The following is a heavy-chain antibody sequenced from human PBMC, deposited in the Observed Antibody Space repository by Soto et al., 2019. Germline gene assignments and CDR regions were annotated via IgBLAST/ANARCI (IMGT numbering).Heavy chain of an antibody. CDR1: GFTFSSYA. V-gene: IGHV3-30-3*01. J-gene: IGHJ4*02. CDR2: ISYDGSNK. CDR3: ARGVQAFDY. Sequence: PGGSLRLSCAASGFTFSSYAMHWVRQAPGKGLEWVAVISYDGSNKYYADSVKGRFTISRDNSKNTLYLQMNSLRAEDTAVYYCARGVQAFDYWGQGTLVTVSS.